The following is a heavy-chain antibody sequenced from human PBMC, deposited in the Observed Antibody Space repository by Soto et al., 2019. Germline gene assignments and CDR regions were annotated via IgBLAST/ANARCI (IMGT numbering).Heavy chain of an antibody. CDR3: ARSRVLWFGELLESYGMDV. D-gene: IGHD3-10*01. V-gene: IGHV4-31*03. CDR1: GGSISSGGYY. J-gene: IGHJ6*02. CDR2: IYYSGST. Sequence: SETLSLTCTVSGGSISSGGYYWSWIRQHPGKGLEWIGYIYYSGSTYYNPSLKSRVTISVDTSKNQFSLKLSSVTAADTAVYYCARSRVLWFGELLESYGMDVWGQGTTVTVSS.